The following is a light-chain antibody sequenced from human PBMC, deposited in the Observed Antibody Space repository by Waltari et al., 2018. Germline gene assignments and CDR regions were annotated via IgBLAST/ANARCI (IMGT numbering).Light chain of an antibody. J-gene: IGLJ1*01. CDR1: SSTSRHTA. Sequence: QSVLAQPPSVSEAPKQRVTISCSGSSSTSRHTALNWYQQLPGKSPKLLIYYDDLLSSGVSDRFSGSKSGTSASLAISGLQSEDEADYYCAVWDDTVSGYVFGSGTKVTVL. CDR3: AVWDDTVSGYV. CDR2: YDD. V-gene: IGLV1-36*01.